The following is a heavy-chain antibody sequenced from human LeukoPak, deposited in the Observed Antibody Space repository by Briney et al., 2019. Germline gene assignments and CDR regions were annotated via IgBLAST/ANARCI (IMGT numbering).Heavy chain of an antibody. CDR2: IKQDGSEK. CDR1: GFTFSSYW. J-gene: IGHJ4*02. V-gene: IGHV3-7*01. CDR3: ARDRGDGTQSPFYS. Sequence: GGSLRLSCAASGFTFSSYWMSWVRQAPGKGLEWVANIKQDGSEKYYVDSVKGRFTISRDNAKNSLYLQMNSLRAEDTAVYYCARDRGDGTQSPFYSWGQGTVVTVAS. D-gene: IGHD5-24*01.